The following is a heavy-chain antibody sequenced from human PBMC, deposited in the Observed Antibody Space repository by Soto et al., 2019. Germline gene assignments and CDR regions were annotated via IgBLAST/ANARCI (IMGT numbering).Heavy chain of an antibody. CDR3: AKDPNLRRTGYLYSYMDV. V-gene: IGHV3-23*01. CDR1: GFTFNTYA. J-gene: IGHJ6*03. Sequence: SLRLSCVSSGFTFNTYAMNWVRLAPGKGLEWVSAISGSGGSTYYADSVKGRFTISRDNSMNTLYLRMNSLRAEDTAVYYCAKDPNLRRTGYLYSYMDVWGKGTTVTVSS. D-gene: IGHD5-18*01. CDR2: ISGSGGST.